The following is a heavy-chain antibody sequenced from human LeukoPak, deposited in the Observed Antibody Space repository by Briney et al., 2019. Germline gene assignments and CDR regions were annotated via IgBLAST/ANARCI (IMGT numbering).Heavy chain of an antibody. CDR3: AKKAPYSYGFDS. CDR1: GFTFSSYV. D-gene: IGHD3-10*01. J-gene: IGHJ5*01. V-gene: IGHV3-23*01. Sequence: PGGSLRLSCAASGFTFSSYVMRWVRQPPGKGLEWVASLSGSGSKTYYADSVKGRFTISRDNSKNTLYLQVNSLRVEDMALYYCAKKAPYSYGFDSWGQGSLVTVSS. CDR2: LSGSGSKT.